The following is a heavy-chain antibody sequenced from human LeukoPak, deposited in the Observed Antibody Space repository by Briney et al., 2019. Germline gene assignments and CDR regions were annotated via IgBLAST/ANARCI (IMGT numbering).Heavy chain of an antibody. Sequence: ASVKVSCKTSGYTFINYGISWVRQAPGQGLEWMGWINPYNDSRKYEQKFQGRVTITTNTSTSTAYMELRSLRSDDTAVYYCARVFNWALFPMYYFDYWGQGTLVTVSS. D-gene: IGHD7-27*01. J-gene: IGHJ4*02. CDR1: GYTFINYG. V-gene: IGHV1-18*01. CDR3: ARVFNWALFPMYYFDY. CDR2: INPYNDSR.